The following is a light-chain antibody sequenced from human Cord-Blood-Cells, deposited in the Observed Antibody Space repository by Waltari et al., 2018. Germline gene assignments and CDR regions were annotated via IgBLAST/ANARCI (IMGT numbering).Light chain of an antibody. CDR1: ISDVGRYNY. V-gene: IGLV2-14*01. CDR3: SSYTSSSTLV. J-gene: IGLJ3*02. CDR2: DVS. Sequence: QPALTQSAAVSGSPRPSITISCTGTISDVGRYNYVSWYQQHPGKATKLMIYDVSNRPSGVSNRFSGSKSGNTASLTISGLQAEDEADYYCSSYTSSSTLVFGGGTKLTVL.